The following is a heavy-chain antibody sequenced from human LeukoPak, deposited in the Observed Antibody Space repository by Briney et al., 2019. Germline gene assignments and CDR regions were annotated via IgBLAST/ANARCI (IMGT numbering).Heavy chain of an antibody. J-gene: IGHJ5*02. CDR2: ISWNSDTI. CDR1: GFTFDDYA. CDR3: VKGARSDGDYFDP. Sequence: GGSLRLSCVASGFTFDDYAMYWVRQVPGKGLEWASGISWNSDTIDYADSVKGRFTISRDNAKNSLHLQMTSLRTEDTALYYCVKGARSDGDYFDPWGQGTLVTVSS. D-gene: IGHD4-17*01. V-gene: IGHV3-9*01.